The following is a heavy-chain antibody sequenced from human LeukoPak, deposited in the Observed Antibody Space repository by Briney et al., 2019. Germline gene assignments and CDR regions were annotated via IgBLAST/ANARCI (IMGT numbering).Heavy chain of an antibody. CDR1: GYIFITYG. J-gene: IGHJ5*02. CDR3: AREGDGYRGNSRAFDP. Sequence: ASVKVSCKASGYIFITYGISWVRQAPGQGLEWMGRISPYNGHTNYAQKLQGRVTMTTDTSTTTAYMELRSLRSDDTAVYYCAREGDGYRGNSRAFDPWGQGTLVTVSS. V-gene: IGHV1-18*01. CDR2: ISPYNGHT. D-gene: IGHD5-24*01.